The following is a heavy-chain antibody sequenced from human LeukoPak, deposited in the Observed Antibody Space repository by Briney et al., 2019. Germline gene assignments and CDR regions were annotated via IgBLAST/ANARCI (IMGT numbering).Heavy chain of an antibody. D-gene: IGHD5-24*01. Sequence: GGSLRLSCAASGFTFSNYAMSWVRQAPGKGLEWASAITESGGRTYSADSVKGRFTISRDNSWDTLYLQMDSLRAEDTAVYYCAKCRDGYCSLYYYFMDVWGKGTTATVSS. CDR1: GFTFSNYA. CDR2: ITESGGRT. V-gene: IGHV3-23*01. J-gene: IGHJ6*03. CDR3: AKCRDGYCSLYYYFMDV.